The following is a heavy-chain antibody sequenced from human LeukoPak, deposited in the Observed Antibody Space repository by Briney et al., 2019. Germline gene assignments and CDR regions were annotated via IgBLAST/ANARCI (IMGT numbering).Heavy chain of an antibody. CDR1: GYTFTDYF. CDR3: ARKWQLHLDY. J-gene: IGHJ4*02. D-gene: IGHD1-26*01. Sequence: ASVKVSCKASGYTFTDYFIHWVQQAPGQGLEWMGWHNPYSGATNFALSFRGRVTMTRDMSTSTVYMDLSSLTSEDTAVFYCARKWQLHLDYWGQGTLVIVSS. CDR2: HNPYSGAT. V-gene: IGHV1-2*02.